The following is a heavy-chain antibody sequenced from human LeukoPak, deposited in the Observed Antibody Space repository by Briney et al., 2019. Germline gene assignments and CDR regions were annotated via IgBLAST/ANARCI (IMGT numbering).Heavy chain of an antibody. V-gene: IGHV1-3*02. CDR2: SNAGNGNT. D-gene: IGHD1-7*01. CDR1: GYTFTSYA. Sequence: ASVKVSCKASGYTFTSYAMHWGRQAPGQRLEWMGWSNAGNGNTKYSQEFQGRVTITRDTSASTAYMELSSLRSEDTAVYYCARDQDWNYAFDIWGQGTMVTVSS. CDR3: ARDQDWNYAFDI. J-gene: IGHJ3*02.